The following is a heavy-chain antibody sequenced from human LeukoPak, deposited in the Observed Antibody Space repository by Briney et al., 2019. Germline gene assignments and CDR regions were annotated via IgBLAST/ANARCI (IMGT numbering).Heavy chain of an antibody. CDR1: GGSFSDNY. D-gene: IGHD5-18*01. J-gene: IGHJ4*02. Sequence: SETLSLTCAVYGGSFSDNYWSWIRQSPEKGLEWIGDINHSGSTNYNPSLKSRVTISVDTSKNQFSLKLSSVTAADTAVYYCARGRKYTSGYRVTELGSGYSDYWGQGTLVTVSS. CDR2: INHSGST. CDR3: ARGRKYTSGYRVTELGSGYSDY. V-gene: IGHV4-34*01.